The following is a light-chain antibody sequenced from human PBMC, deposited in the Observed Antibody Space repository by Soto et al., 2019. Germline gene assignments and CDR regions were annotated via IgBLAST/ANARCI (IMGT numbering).Light chain of an antibody. J-gene: IGKJ2*01. CDR3: QQYGTSPYT. V-gene: IGKV3D-20*01. CDR1: QSVSSSY. CDR2: DAS. Sequence: EIVLTQSPATLSLSPGERATLSCGARQSVSSSYLAWYQQKPGLAPRLLIYDASSRATGIPDRFSGSGSGTDFTLTISTLDPEDFAVYYCQQYGTSPYTFGQGTKLEIK.